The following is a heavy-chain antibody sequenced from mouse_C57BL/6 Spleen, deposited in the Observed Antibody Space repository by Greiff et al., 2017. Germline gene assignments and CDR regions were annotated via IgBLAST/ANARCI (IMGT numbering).Heavy chain of an antibody. Sequence: EVKLMESGGGLVQPGGSLKLSCAASGFTFSDYYMYWVRQTPEKRLEWVAYISNGGGSTYYPDTEKGRFTISRDNAKNTLYLQMSRLKYEDTTMYYCTRQVTPVYYYAMDYWGQGTSVTVSS. CDR2: ISNGGGST. V-gene: IGHV5-12*01. CDR3: TRQVTPVYYYAMDY. CDR1: GFTFSDYY. J-gene: IGHJ4*01. D-gene: IGHD1-1*01.